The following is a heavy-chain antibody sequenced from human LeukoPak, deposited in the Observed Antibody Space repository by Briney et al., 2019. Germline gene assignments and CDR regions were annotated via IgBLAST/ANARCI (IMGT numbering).Heavy chain of an antibody. V-gene: IGHV3-21*01. Sequence: GGSLRLSCAASGFTFSSYSMNWVRQAPGKGLEWVSSISSSSSYIYYADSVKGRFTISRDNAKNSLYLQMNSLRAEDTAVYYCAREGGGITMIVVVNYFDYWGQGTLVTVSS. CDR3: AREGGGITMIVVVNYFDY. CDR2: ISSSSSYI. J-gene: IGHJ4*02. CDR1: GFTFSSYS. D-gene: IGHD3-22*01.